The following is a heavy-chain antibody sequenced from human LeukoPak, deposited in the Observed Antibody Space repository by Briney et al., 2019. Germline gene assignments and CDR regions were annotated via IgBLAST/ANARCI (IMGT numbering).Heavy chain of an antibody. V-gene: IGHV1-69*13. CDR3: ARDASYYYGMDV. CDR1: GYTFTDYY. Sequence: GASVKVSCKASGYTFTDYYIHWVRQAPGQGLEWMGGIIPIFGTANYAQKFQGRVTITADESTSTAYMELSSLRSEDTAVYYCARDASYYYGMDVWGQGTTVTVSS. J-gene: IGHJ6*02. CDR2: IIPIFGTA. D-gene: IGHD3-16*01.